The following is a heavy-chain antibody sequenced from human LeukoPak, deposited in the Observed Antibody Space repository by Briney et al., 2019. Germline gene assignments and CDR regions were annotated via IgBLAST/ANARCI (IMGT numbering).Heavy chain of an antibody. CDR1: GGSFSGYY. V-gene: IGHV4-34*01. D-gene: IGHD4-17*01. J-gene: IGHJ4*02. CDR3: ARGPRTVTTGFDY. CDR2: INHSGST. Sequence: TSETLSLTCAVYGGSFSGYYWSWIRQPPGKGLEWIGEINHSGSTNYNPSLKSRVTISLDTSKNQFSLKLSSVTAADTAVYYCARGPRTVTTGFDYWGQGTLVTVSS.